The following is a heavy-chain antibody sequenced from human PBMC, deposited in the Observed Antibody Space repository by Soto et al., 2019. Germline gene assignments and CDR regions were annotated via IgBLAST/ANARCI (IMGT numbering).Heavy chain of an antibody. J-gene: IGHJ4*02. CDR3: ARHRRTTVAKFYFDN. Sequence: SETLSLTCTVSGGSINSFYWSWIRQPPGKGLEWIAYFFDSGNTYYNPSLKSRVTISVDTSKNQFSLKLTSVTAADTAVYYCARHRRTTVAKFYFDNWGQGALVTVSS. CDR2: FFDSGNT. CDR1: GGSINSFY. D-gene: IGHD4-4*01. V-gene: IGHV4-59*08.